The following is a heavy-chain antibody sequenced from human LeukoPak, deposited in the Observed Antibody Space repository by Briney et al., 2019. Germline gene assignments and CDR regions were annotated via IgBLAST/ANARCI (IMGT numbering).Heavy chain of an antibody. D-gene: IGHD1-26*01. J-gene: IGHJ4*02. CDR2: IYYSGNT. CDR3: ARGGTYYDY. V-gene: IGHV4-59*01. Sequence: SETLSLTCTVSGGSISSYYWSWIRQPPGKGLEWIAYIYYSGNTNSNPSLKSRLTISVDTSKNQFSLKLSSVTAADTAVYYCARGGTYYDYWGQGTPVTVSS. CDR1: GGSISSYY.